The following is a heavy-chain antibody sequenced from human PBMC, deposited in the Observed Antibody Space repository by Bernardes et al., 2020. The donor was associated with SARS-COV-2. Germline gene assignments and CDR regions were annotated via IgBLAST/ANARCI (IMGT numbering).Heavy chain of an antibody. CDR2: ISNDGT. D-gene: IGHD1-1*01. Sequence: GGSLRLSCAASGFILSNYWMHWVRQVPGKGLVWVSRISNDGTTYADAVKGRFPISRSRAKNTLYLKMNSLRVEDTAVYYCGKRTLACAHLYFDVWGRGTLVTVSS. CDR1: GFILSNYW. V-gene: IGHV3-74*01. J-gene: IGHJ2*01. CDR3: GKRTLACAHLYFDV.